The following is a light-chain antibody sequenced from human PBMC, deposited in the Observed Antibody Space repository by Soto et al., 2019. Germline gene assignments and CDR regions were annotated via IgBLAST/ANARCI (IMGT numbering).Light chain of an antibody. CDR1: QSISSW. CDR3: QQYNSYWT. CDR2: DAS. J-gene: IGKJ1*01. V-gene: IGKV1-5*01. Sequence: DIQMTQSPSTLSASVGDRVTITCRASQSISSWLAWYQQKPGKAPKVLIYDASSLESGVPSRFSGSGSGTEFTLTISSLRPDDFATYCCQQYNSYWTFGQGTKVEIK.